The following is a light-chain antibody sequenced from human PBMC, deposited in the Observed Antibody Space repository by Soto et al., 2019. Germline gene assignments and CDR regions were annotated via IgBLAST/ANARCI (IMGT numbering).Light chain of an antibody. J-gene: IGKJ1*01. CDR2: DAS. CDR3: QQHNSFSGT. Sequence: DTQMTQSPSARSACVGGRFTMSSQASQSISSWLAWYQQKPGKAPKILIYDASSLESGVPSRFIGSGCGTEYTRTISSPQTDDVPTYCSQQHNSFSGTFRQGTKV. CDR1: QSISSW. V-gene: IGKV1-5*01.